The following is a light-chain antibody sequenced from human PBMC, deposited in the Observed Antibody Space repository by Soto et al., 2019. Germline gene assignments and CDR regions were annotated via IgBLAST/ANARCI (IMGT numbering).Light chain of an antibody. CDR3: QQRSNWHT. J-gene: IGKJ5*01. Sequence: EILMTQSPGTPSLSPVSRATISCRASQVIGSRYLAWYQQKPGQAPRLLIYDASNRATGIPARFSGSGSGTDFTLTISRLEPEDFAVYYCQQRSNWHTFGQGTRLEIK. V-gene: IGKV3D-20*02. CDR1: QVIGSRY. CDR2: DAS.